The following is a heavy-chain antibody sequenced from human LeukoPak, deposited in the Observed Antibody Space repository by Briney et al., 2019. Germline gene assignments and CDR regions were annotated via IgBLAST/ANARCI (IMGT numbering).Heavy chain of an antibody. D-gene: IGHD3-9*01. J-gene: IGHJ4*02. Sequence: KTSETLSLTCAVYGGSFSGYYWSWIRQPPGKGLEWIGEINHSGSTNYNPSLKSRVTISVETSKNQFSLKLSSVTAADTAVYYCARGRSGIRYFDWLLRYFDYWGQGTLVTVSS. CDR1: GGSFSGYY. V-gene: IGHV4-34*01. CDR3: ARGRSGIRYFDWLLRYFDY. CDR2: INHSGST.